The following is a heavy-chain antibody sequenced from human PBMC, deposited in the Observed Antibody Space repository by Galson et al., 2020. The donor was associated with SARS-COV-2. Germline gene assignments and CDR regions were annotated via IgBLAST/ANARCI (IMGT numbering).Heavy chain of an antibody. CDR2: IYWDDDK. CDR1: GFSLSTTGVS. Sequence: SGPTLVKPTQTLTLTCTLSGFSLSTTGVSVGWIRQTPQKALEWLAFIYWDDDKRYSPSMKTRLTITKDTSKNQVVLTMTDVDPVDTATYYCAHAAYSASSPPLDSWGQGTLVTVS. V-gene: IGHV2-5*02. D-gene: IGHD2-21*01. J-gene: IGHJ4*02. CDR3: AHAAYSASSPPLDS.